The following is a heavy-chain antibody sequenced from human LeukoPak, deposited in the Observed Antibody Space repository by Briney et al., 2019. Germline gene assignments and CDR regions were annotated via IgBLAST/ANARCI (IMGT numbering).Heavy chain of an antibody. CDR2: ISSSSSTI. D-gene: IGHD3-3*01. CDR3: AKEGGLRFLEWLPPWFDP. Sequence: GGSLRLSCAASGFTFSSYSMNWVRQAPGKGLEWVSYISSSSSTIYYADSVKGRFTISRDNAKNSLYLQMNSLRAEDTAVYYCAKEGGLRFLEWLPPWFDPWGQGTLVTVSS. J-gene: IGHJ5*02. CDR1: GFTFSSYS. V-gene: IGHV3-48*01.